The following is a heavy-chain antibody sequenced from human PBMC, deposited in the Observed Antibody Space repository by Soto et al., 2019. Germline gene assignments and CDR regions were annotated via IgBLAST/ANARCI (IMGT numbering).Heavy chain of an antibody. V-gene: IGHV3-30-3*01. CDR1: GFTFSNSI. Sequence: QIHLVESGGGVVQPGGSLRLSCAASGFTFSNSIMHWVRQAPGKGLEWVALASFDQTYKSYTQSVKGRFTISRDDSRNALFLQMNSLRPDDTAIYYCARELRPSPFDYWGQGTLVTVSS. CDR3: ARELRPSPFDY. CDR2: ASFDQTYK. J-gene: IGHJ4*02.